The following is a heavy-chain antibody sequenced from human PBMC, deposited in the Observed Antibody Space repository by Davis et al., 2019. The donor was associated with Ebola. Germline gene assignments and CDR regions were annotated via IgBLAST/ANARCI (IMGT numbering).Heavy chain of an antibody. Sequence: GESLKISCAASGFTFSSYAMSWVRQAPGKGLEWAANIKQDGSEKYYVDSVKGRFTISRDNAKNSLYLQMNSLRAEDTAVYYCARDAGWFGELLYYYYGMDVWGKGTTVTVSS. CDR2: IKQDGSEK. CDR1: GFTFSSYA. V-gene: IGHV3-7*01. CDR3: ARDAGWFGELLYYYYGMDV. D-gene: IGHD3-10*01. J-gene: IGHJ6*04.